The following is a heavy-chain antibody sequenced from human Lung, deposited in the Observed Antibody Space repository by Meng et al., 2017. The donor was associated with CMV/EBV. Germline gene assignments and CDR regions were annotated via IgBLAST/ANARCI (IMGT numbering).Heavy chain of an antibody. CDR1: GYTFTGFY. D-gene: IGHD6-19*01. V-gene: IGHV1-2*06. CDR3: AKSSDNGWSS. CDR2: VNPISDDT. Sequence: QVQLVQSGAEVKKPGTSVKVSCEASGYTFTGFYIHWVRQAPGHGLEWLGRVNPISDDTHLAQKFEGRITVTRGATINTAFMELTRLRPDDTAVYYCAKSSDNGWSSWGPGTLVTVSS. J-gene: IGHJ4*01.